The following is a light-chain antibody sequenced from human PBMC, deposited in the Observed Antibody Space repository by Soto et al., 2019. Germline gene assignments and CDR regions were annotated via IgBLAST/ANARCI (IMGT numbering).Light chain of an antibody. CDR2: DVS. Sequence: QSALTQPRSVSGSPGQSVTISCTGTSSEVGGNNCVSWYQQQPGKALKLMISDVSQRPSGVPDRFSGSNSGNTSSLTISGLQAEDDADYYCCSFAGSPEVFGTGTKLTVL. J-gene: IGLJ1*01. CDR3: CSFAGSPEV. V-gene: IGLV2-11*01. CDR1: SSEVGGNNC.